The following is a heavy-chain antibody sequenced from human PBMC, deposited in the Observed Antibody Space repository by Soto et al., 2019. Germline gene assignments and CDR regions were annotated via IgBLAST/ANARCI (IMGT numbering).Heavy chain of an antibody. CDR2: LSYDGTYK. Sequence: QVQLVESGGGVVQPGRSLRLSCAASGSSFSSYGIHWVRQVTGKGLERVAVLSYDGTYKHYADSVKGRFTFSRDNSKNTVYLQMNSRRAEDTAVYYCAKDRGYYSSSGPFYWGQGTLVTVSS. D-gene: IGHD6-13*01. CDR1: GSSFSSYG. CDR3: AKDRGYYSSSGPFY. V-gene: IGHV3-30*18. J-gene: IGHJ4*02.